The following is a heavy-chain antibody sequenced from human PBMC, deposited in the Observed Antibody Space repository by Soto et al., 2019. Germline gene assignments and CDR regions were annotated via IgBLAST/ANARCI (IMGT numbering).Heavy chain of an antibody. D-gene: IGHD3-10*01. Sequence: SETLSLTCAVSGGSISSSNWWSWVRQPPGKGLEWIGEIYHSGSTNYNPSLKSRVTISVDTSKNQFSLKLSSVTAADTAVYYCARGRYYGSGSYYNPQYYSGMDVRGQGTTVTVSS. CDR2: IYHSGST. CDR1: GGSISSSNW. J-gene: IGHJ6*02. V-gene: IGHV4-4*02. CDR3: ARGRYYGSGSYYNPQYYSGMDV.